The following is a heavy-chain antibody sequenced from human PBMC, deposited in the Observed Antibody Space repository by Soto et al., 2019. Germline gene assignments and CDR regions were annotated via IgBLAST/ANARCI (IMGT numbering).Heavy chain of an antibody. CDR3: AKGGTEMYYYYYGMDV. Sequence: GGSLRLSCAASGFTFSSYAMSWVRQAPGKGLEWVSAISGSGGSTYYADSVKGRFTISRDNSKNTLYLQMNSLRAEDTAVYYCAKGGTEMYYYYYGMDVWGQGTKVTVSS. CDR2: ISGSGGST. J-gene: IGHJ6*02. CDR1: GFTFSSYA. V-gene: IGHV3-23*01.